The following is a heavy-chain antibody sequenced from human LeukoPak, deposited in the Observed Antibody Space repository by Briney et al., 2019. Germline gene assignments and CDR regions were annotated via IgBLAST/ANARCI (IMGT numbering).Heavy chain of an antibody. J-gene: IGHJ4*02. CDR3: AKDLGSSWYDTGEDY. Sequence: GGSLRLSCAASGFTFSSYGRHWVRQAPGKGLEWVPVISYDGSNKYYADSVKGRFTISRDNSKNTLYLKMNSLRAEDTAVYYCAKDLGSSWYDTGEDYWGQGTLVTVSS. D-gene: IGHD6-13*01. V-gene: IGHV3-30*18. CDR2: ISYDGSNK. CDR1: GFTFSSYG.